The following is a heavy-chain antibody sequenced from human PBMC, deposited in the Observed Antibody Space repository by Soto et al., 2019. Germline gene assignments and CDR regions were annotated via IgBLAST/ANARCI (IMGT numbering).Heavy chain of an antibody. CDR1: GGSITRGGYS. CDR3: ARGSPLYGMDV. D-gene: IGHD3-10*01. CDR2: IYDNGNT. J-gene: IGHJ6*02. Sequence: QLQLQESGSGLVKPSQTLSLMCDVSGGSITRGGYSWSWIRQLPGKGLEWLGYIYDNGNTYYNSSLKSRVTISVDRSKNQFSLNLTSVTAADTAVYYCARGSPLYGMDVWGQGATVTVSS. V-gene: IGHV4-30-2*01.